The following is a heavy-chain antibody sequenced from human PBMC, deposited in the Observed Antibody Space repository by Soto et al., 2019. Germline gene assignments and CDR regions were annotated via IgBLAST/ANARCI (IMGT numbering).Heavy chain of an antibody. V-gene: IGHV1-69*13. D-gene: IGHD2-2*01. Sequence: SVKVSCKASGGTFSSYAISWVRQAPGQGLEWMGGIIPIFGTANYAQKFQGRVTITADESTSTAYMELSSLRSEDTAVYYCARPYCSSTSCRYYYGMEVWGQGTTVTVSS. CDR1: GGTFSSYA. J-gene: IGHJ6*02. CDR3: ARPYCSSTSCRYYYGMEV. CDR2: IIPIFGTA.